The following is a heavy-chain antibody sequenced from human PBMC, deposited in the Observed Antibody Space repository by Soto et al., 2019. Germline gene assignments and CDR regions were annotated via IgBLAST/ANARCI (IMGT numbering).Heavy chain of an antibody. Sequence: LSLTCAVYGGSFSGYYWSWIRQPPGKGLEWIGEINHSGSTNYNPSLKSRVTISVDTSKNQFSLKLSSVTAADTAVYYCARGRTVTTVYFDYWGQGTLVTVSS. CDR3: ARGRTVTTVYFDY. D-gene: IGHD4-4*01. CDR2: INHSGST. CDR1: GGSFSGYY. V-gene: IGHV4-34*01. J-gene: IGHJ4*02.